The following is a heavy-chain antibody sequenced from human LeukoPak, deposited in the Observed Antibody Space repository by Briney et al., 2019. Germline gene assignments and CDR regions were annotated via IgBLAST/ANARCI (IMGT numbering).Heavy chain of an antibody. CDR2: IKQDVSEK. D-gene: IGHD5-18*01. J-gene: IGHJ2*01. CDR3: ARGGYSYGYMNWYFDF. Sequence: PGGSLRLSCAASGFTFSNYWMSWVRQAPGKGLEWVANIKQDVSEKYYVDSVKGRFTISRDNAKNSLYLQMSSLRGEDTAVYYCARGGYSYGYMNWYFDFWGRGTLVTVSS. CDR1: GFTFSNYW. V-gene: IGHV3-7*02.